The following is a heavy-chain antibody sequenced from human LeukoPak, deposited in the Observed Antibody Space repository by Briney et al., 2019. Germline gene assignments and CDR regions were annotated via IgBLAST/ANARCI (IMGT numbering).Heavy chain of an antibody. CDR3: ARRLRGVIQYYFDY. CDR1: GGSISSSSYY. V-gene: IGHV4-39*01. D-gene: IGHD3-10*01. Sequence: PSETLSLTCTASGGSISSSSYYWGWIRQPPGKGLEWIGSIYYSGSTYYNPSLKSRVTISVDTSKNQFSPKLSSVTAADTAVYYCARRLRGVIQYYFDYWGQGTLVTVSS. J-gene: IGHJ4*02. CDR2: IYYSGST.